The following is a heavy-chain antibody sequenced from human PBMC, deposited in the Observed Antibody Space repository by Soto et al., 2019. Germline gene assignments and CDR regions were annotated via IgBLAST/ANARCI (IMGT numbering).Heavy chain of an antibody. D-gene: IGHD5-18*01. V-gene: IGHV4-31*03. CDR1: GGSINNGVYF. CDR2: VHASGNT. CDR3: VRGFVEAAMAFDY. J-gene: IGHJ4*02. Sequence: QVQLQESGPGLVQPSQTLSLTCSVSGGSINNGVYFWSGIRQHPGKGLEWIGYVHASGNTYYNPSLKGRVAMSIDTSKNQFYLNLKSVTAADTAVFYCVRGFVEAAMAFDYWGPGTLITVSS.